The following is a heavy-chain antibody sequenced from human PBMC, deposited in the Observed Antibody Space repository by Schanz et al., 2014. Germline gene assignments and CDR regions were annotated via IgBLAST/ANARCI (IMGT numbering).Heavy chain of an antibody. J-gene: IGHJ6*02. V-gene: IGHV1-18*01. D-gene: IGHD3-3*01. Sequence: QLVQSGSEFRKPGASVKVSCKASGYTFTTYGISWVRQAPGQGLEWMGWISGHNGNTKYVQNFQGRVTMTTDTSTSTAYMELRSLRSDDTAVYYCASDLMAHHTILGVATYYGMDVWGQGTTVTVSS. CDR2: ISGHNGNT. CDR3: ASDLMAHHTILGVATYYGMDV. CDR1: GYTFTTYG.